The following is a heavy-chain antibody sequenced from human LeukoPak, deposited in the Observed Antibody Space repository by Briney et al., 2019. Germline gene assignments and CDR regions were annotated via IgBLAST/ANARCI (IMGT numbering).Heavy chain of an antibody. V-gene: IGHV1-18*01. CDR2: ISGYSGNT. J-gene: IGHJ4*02. D-gene: IGHD2-8*01. CDR1: GGTFSSYA. Sequence: GASVKVSCKASGGTFSSYAISWVRQAPGQGLEWMGWISGYSGNTNYAQKLQDRVTMTTDTSTSTVYMELRSLRSDDTAVYYCARDGNGPADYWGQGTLVTVSS. CDR3: ARDGNGPADY.